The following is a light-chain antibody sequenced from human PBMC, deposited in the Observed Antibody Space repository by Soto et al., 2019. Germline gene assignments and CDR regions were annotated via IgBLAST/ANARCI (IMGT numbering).Light chain of an antibody. J-gene: IGLJ1*01. V-gene: IGLV2-14*01. CDR1: SSDVGGYNY. Sequence: QSALTQPASVSGSPGQSITISYTGTSSDVGGYNYVSWYQQHPGKAPKLMIYEVSNRPSGVSNRFSGSKSGNTASLTISGLQAEDEADYYCSSYTSSSGVFGTGTKLTVL. CDR3: SSYTSSSGV. CDR2: EVS.